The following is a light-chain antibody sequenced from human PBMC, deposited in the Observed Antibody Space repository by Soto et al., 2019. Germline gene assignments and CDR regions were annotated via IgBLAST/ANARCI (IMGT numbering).Light chain of an antibody. CDR2: GAS. V-gene: IGKV3-20*01. J-gene: IGKJ2*01. Sequence: EIVLTQSPGTLSLSPGERATLSCRASQSVSSSYLAWYQQKPGQVRRLLIYGASNRATGIPDRFSASGSGTDFTLTSSRLEPEDFAVYYCQQYGRSPPYTFGQGSKLENK. CDR1: QSVSSSY. CDR3: QQYGRSPPYT.